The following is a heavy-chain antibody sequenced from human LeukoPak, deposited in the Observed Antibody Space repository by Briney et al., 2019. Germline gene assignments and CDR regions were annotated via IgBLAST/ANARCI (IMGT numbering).Heavy chain of an antibody. J-gene: IGHJ4*02. D-gene: IGHD1-26*01. V-gene: IGHV3-30*18. CDR2: ISYDGSNK. CDR3: AKGWDPSL. CDR1: GFTFSNYG. Sequence: GGSLGLSCAASGLASGFTFSNYGMHWVRQAPGKGLEWVAVISYDGSNKYYADSVKGRFTISRDNSKNTLYLQMNSLRAEDTAVYYCAKGWDPSLWGQGTLVTVSS.